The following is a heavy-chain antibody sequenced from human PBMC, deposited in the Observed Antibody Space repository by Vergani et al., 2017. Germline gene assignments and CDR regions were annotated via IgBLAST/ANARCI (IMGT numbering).Heavy chain of an antibody. CDR1: GGSFSGYY. CDR3: ARGYSYGY. CDR2: INHSGST. Sequence: QVQLQQWGAGLLKPSETLSLTCAVYGGSFSGYYWSWIRQPPGKGLEWIGEINHSGSTNYNPSLKSRVTISVDTSKNQFSLKLSSVTAADTAVYYCARGYSYGYWGQGTLVTVSS. J-gene: IGHJ4*02. V-gene: IGHV4-34*01. D-gene: IGHD5-18*01.